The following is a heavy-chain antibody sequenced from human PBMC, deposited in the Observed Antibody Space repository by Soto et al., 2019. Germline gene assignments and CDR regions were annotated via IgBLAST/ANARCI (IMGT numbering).Heavy chain of an antibody. CDR1: GFTFYSSA. CDR2: ISTTGGNT. CDR3: AKPSGGSYPESRVFDS. Sequence: GGSLRLSCAASGFTFYSSAMSWVRQAPGKGLEWVSAISTTGGNTLYADSVKGRFTISRDNPKNTLYLQMNSLRAEDTAIYYCAKPSGGSYPESRVFDSWGQGTRVTVSS. V-gene: IGHV3-23*01. J-gene: IGHJ4*02. D-gene: IGHD1-26*01.